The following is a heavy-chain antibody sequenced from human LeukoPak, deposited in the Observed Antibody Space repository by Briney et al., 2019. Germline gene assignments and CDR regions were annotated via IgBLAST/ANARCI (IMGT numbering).Heavy chain of an antibody. V-gene: IGHV4-34*01. D-gene: IGHD2-2*01. CDR1: GGSFSGYH. J-gene: IGHJ4*02. Sequence: SETLSLTCKVSGGSFSGYHWTWIRQSPGTGLDYIGGINDSGSPVYNPSLKSRVTISVDTSKNEFSMSLTSVTAADTAVYYCARGPHQHWPLGQFWGQGSLVTVSS. CDR3: ARGPHQHWPLGQF. CDR2: INDSGSP.